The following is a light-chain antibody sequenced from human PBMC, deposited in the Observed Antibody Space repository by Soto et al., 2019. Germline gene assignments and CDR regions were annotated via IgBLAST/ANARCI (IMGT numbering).Light chain of an antibody. J-gene: IGKJ1*01. CDR1: QGISSY. V-gene: IGKV1-8*01. CDR3: QQYYSYPRT. Sequence: IQMTQSPSTLSASVGARVTITCRASQGISSYLAWYQQKPGKAPKLLIYAASTLQSGVPSRFSGSGSGTDFTLTISCLQSEDFATYYCQQYYSYPRTFGQGTKVDIK. CDR2: AAS.